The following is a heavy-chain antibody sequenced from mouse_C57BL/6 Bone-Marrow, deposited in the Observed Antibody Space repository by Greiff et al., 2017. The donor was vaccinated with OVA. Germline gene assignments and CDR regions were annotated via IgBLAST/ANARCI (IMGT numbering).Heavy chain of an antibody. D-gene: IGHD1-1*01. V-gene: IGHV5-6*02. Sequence: EVKLVESGGDLVKPGGSLKLSCAASGFTFSSYGMSWVRQTPDKRLEWVATISSGGSYTYYPDSVKGRFTISRDNANNTLYLQMSSLKSEDTAMYYCARRGYGSTYYAMDYWGQGTSVTVSS. CDR3: ARRGYGSTYYAMDY. J-gene: IGHJ4*01. CDR2: ISSGGSYT. CDR1: GFTFSSYG.